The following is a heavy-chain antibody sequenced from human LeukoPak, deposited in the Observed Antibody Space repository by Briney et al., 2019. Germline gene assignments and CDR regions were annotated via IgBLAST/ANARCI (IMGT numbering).Heavy chain of an antibody. CDR3: AKSIRFCSSSSCFAGYYNYGLHV. CDR2: ISHDGSSK. J-gene: IGHJ6*02. D-gene: IGHD2-2*01. Sequence: GRSLRLSCAASGFTFSSYGMHWVRQAPGKGLEWVAVISHDGSSKYFADSVKGRFTISRDNPKNMLDLQMHSLRAEDTAVYYCAKSIRFCSSSSCFAGYYNYGLHVWGRGTTVIVSS. V-gene: IGHV3-30*18. CDR1: GFTFSSYG.